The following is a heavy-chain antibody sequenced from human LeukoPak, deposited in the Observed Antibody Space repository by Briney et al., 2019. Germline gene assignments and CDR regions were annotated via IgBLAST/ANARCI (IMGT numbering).Heavy chain of an antibody. Sequence: GASVKVSCKVSGYTLTELSMHWVRQAPGKGLEWMGGFDPEDGETIYAQKFQGRVTMTEGTSTDTAYMELSSLRSEDTAVYYCARGQVGVRSYQLPDYWGQGTLVTVSS. CDR2: FDPEDGET. CDR3: ARGQVGVRSYQLPDY. CDR1: GYTLTELS. J-gene: IGHJ4*02. D-gene: IGHD2-2*01. V-gene: IGHV1-24*01.